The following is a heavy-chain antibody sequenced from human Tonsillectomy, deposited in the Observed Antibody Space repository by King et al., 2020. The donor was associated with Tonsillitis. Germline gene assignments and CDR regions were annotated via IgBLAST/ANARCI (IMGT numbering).Heavy chain of an antibody. CDR3: ARGYCSNGICLDAFDI. D-gene: IGHD2-8*01. V-gene: IGHV4-30-4*07. CDR2: IYYSGST. J-gene: IGHJ3*02. CDR1: GGSISSGDYS. Sequence: VQLQESGPGLVKPSETLSLTCAVSGGSISSGDYSWSWIRQPPGKGLEWIGYIYYSGSTYFNPSLKSRVTISLDTSKNQFSLKLSSVTAADTAVYYCARGYCSNGICLDAFDIWGQGKMVTVSS.